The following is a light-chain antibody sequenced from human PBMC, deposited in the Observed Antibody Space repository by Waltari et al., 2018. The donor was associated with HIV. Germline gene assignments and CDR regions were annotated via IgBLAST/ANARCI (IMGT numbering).Light chain of an antibody. J-gene: IGKJ1*01. CDR1: QSVLYSSNNKNY. CDR2: WAS. Sequence: SLVVSLGERATINCKSSQSVLYSSNNKNYLAWYQQKPGKPPKLLLYWASTRESGVPDRFSGSGSGTDFTLTISSLQAEDVAVYYCQQYYSTPRTFGQGTKVEI. CDR3: QQYYSTPRT. V-gene: IGKV4-1*01.